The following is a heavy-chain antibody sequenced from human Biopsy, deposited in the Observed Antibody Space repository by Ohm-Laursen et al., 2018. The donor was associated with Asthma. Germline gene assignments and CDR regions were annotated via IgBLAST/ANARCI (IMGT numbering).Heavy chain of an antibody. V-gene: IGHV1-18*01. CDR1: GYTFNSAG. Sequence: SVKVSCKTSGYTFNSAGITWVRQAPGQGLEWMGWISVYNGNTKVAQKLQDKVTMITDTSTSTAYMELRSLRSDDTAVYFCARAVDYSHYYGIDVWGQGTTVTVS. CDR3: ARAVDYSHYYGIDV. CDR2: ISVYNGNT. J-gene: IGHJ6*02. D-gene: IGHD3-10*01.